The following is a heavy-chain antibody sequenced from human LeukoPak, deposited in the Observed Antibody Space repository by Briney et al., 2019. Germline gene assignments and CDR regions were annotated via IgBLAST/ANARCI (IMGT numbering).Heavy chain of an antibody. CDR3: ARESDWYIYYYYYYMDV. D-gene: IGHD1-1*01. CDR2: IYTSGST. Sequence: PSETLSLTCTVSGGSISSGSYYWSWIRQPAGKGLEWIGRIYTSGSTNYNPSLKSRVTISVDTSKNQFSLKLSSVTAADTAVYYCARESDWYIYYYYYYMDVWGKGTTVTVSS. V-gene: IGHV4-61*02. CDR1: GGSISSGSYY. J-gene: IGHJ6*03.